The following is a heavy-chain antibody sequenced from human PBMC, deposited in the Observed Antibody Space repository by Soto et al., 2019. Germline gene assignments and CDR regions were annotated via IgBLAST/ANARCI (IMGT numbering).Heavy chain of an antibody. J-gene: IGHJ4*02. V-gene: IGHV4-61*01. CDR1: GGSVSSGSYY. D-gene: IGHD2-21*02. CDR2: IYYSGST. CDR3: ARALAYCGGDCYSGRFDY. Sequence: QVQLQESGPGLVKPSETLSLTCTVSGGSVSSGSYYWSWIRQPPGKGLEWIGYIYYSGSTNYNPSLKRRVTISVDTSKNQFSLKLSSVTAADTAVYYCARALAYCGGDCYSGRFDYWGQGTLVTVSS.